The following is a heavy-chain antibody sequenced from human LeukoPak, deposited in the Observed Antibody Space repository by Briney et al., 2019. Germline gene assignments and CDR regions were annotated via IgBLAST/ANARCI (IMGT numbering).Heavy chain of an antibody. Sequence: GRSLRLSCTTSGFTFGDYAMTWARQAPGKGLEWVGFIRSKTYGGTTQYAASVKGRFTISRDDSKSIAYLQMNSLRTEDTAVYYCARAPPYDFWSGYYYFDKGGQGTLVTVSS. CDR2: IRSKTYGGTT. J-gene: IGHJ4*02. CDR3: ARAPPYDFWSGYYYFDK. D-gene: IGHD3-3*01. V-gene: IGHV3-49*04. CDR1: GFTFGDYA.